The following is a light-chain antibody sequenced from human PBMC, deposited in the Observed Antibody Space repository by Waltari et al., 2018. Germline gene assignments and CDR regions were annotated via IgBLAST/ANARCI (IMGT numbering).Light chain of an antibody. CDR1: SSDVGGYNY. CDR2: DGS. V-gene: IGLV2-14*03. Sequence: QSALTQPASVSGSPGQSITISCTGTSSDVGGYNYVSWYQQHPGKAPKLMIYDGSNRPSGVSNRFSDSKSGNTASLTSSGLQAEDEADYYCSSYTSSSTWVFGGGTKLTVL. CDR3: SSYTSSSTWV. J-gene: IGLJ3*02.